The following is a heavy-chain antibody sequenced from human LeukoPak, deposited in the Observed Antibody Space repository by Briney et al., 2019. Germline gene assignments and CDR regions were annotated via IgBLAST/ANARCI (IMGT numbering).Heavy chain of an antibody. J-gene: IGHJ4*02. Sequence: GGSLRLSCAVSGLTFNNYAMSWVRQAPGKGLEWVSAISKSGDHTYYAASAKGRFTIYRDNSKNTQYLQMNSLRAEDTAVYYCAKGRSGGYYFDYWGQGTLVAVSS. CDR2: ISKSGDHT. CDR3: AKGRSGGYYFDY. V-gene: IGHV3-23*01. CDR1: GLTFNNYA. D-gene: IGHD6-19*01.